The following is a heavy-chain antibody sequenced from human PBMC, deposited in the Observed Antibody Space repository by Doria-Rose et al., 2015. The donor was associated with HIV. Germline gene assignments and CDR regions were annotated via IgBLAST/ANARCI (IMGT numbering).Heavy chain of an antibody. CDR1: GFTFSSHR. J-gene: IGHJ4*02. D-gene: IGHD3-10*01. V-gene: IGHV3-21*01. CDR3: ATGVTLDY. Sequence: VQLVQSGGGLVRPGGSLRLSCATSGFTFSSHRINWVRPAPSKGLEWVSSISSTSAYINYADSVRGRFTISRDNARNSLYLQMDSLRAEDTAIYYCATGVTLDYWGQGTLVTVSS. CDR2: ISSTSAYI.